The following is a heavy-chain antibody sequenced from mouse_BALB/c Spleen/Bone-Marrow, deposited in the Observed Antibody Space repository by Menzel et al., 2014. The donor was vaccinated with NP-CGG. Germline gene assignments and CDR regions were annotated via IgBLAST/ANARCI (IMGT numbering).Heavy chain of an antibody. V-gene: IGHV5-9*02. CDR3: ERDIVGVRRALDY. Sequence: EVKLVESGGGLVKPGGSLKLSCAASGFAFSSYDMSWVRQTPEKRLEWVATISSGGSYTYYPDSVKGRFTISRDNSRNSRYLQMSSLRSEATALYYCERDIVGVRRALDYWGQGTSVTVSS. J-gene: IGHJ4*01. CDR1: GFAFSSYD. D-gene: IGHD2-14*01. CDR2: ISSGGSYT.